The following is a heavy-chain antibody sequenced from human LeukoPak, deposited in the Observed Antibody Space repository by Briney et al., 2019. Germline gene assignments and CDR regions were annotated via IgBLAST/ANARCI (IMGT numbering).Heavy chain of an antibody. J-gene: IGHJ4*02. CDR2: ISDDATYT. CDR1: GFTSSSYT. Sequence: PGGSLRLSCAASGFTSSSYTMHWVRQAPGKGLEWVAAISDDATYTYYSVSVKGRFAISRDNSKKTLFLQMNNPTTDDTAVYYCARGTAVTALSGFWGQGTLVTVSS. D-gene: IGHD4-17*01. CDR3: ARGTAVTALSGF. V-gene: IGHV3-30*09.